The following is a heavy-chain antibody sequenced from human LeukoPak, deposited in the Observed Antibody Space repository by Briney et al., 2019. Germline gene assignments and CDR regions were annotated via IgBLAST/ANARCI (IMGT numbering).Heavy chain of an antibody. Sequence: GGSLRLSCAASGFTFSNAWMSWVRQAPGKGLEWVSSISSSSSYIYYADSVKGRFTISRDNAKNSLYLQMNSLRAEDTAVYYCARGRRDVLWFGESARCWFDPWGQGTLVTVSS. V-gene: IGHV3-21*01. CDR1: GFTFSNAW. CDR3: ARGRRDVLWFGESARCWFDP. J-gene: IGHJ5*02. D-gene: IGHD3-10*01. CDR2: ISSSSSYI.